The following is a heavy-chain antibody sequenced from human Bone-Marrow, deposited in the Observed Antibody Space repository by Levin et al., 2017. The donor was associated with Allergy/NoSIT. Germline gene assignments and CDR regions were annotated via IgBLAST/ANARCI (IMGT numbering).Heavy chain of an antibody. Sequence: GGSLRLSCVASRFTFRNYGMHWVRQAPGKGLESVAVISYDGDTKFYADSVEGRFTISRDNSKNTLYLQMNRLRADDTAVYYCARSGGYGDHLDYMGVWGKGTTVTVSS. CDR3: ARSGGYGDHLDYMGV. J-gene: IGHJ6*03. CDR1: RFTFRNYG. D-gene: IGHD5-12*01. CDR2: ISYDGDTK. V-gene: IGHV3-30*03.